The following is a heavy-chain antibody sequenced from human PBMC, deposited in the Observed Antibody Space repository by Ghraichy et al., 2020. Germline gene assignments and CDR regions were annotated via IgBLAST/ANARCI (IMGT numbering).Heavy chain of an antibody. CDR3: ARVSGYSSGWYLSFDY. J-gene: IGHJ4*02. Sequence: ASVKVSCKASGYTFTGYYMHWVRQAPGQGLEWMGWINPNSGGTNYAQKFQGRVTMTRDTSISTAYMELSRLRSDDTAVYYCARVSGYSSGWYLSFDYWGQGTLVTVSS. V-gene: IGHV1-2*02. CDR2: INPNSGGT. D-gene: IGHD6-19*01. CDR1: GYTFTGYY.